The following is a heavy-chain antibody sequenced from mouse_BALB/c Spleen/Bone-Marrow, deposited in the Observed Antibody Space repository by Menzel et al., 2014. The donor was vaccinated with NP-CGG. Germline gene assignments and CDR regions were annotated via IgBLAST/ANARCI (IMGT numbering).Heavy chain of an antibody. CDR1: GYAFSSYW. D-gene: IGHD2-1*01. V-gene: IGHV1-80*01. Sequence: QVQLQQPGAELVRPGSSVKISCKASGYAFSSYWMNWVKQRPGQGLEWIGQIYPGDGDTNYNGKFKGKATLTADKSSSTAYMQLSSLTSEDSAVYFCARRVYGNDWYFDVWGAGTTVTVSS. J-gene: IGHJ1*01. CDR2: IYPGDGDT. CDR3: ARRVYGNDWYFDV.